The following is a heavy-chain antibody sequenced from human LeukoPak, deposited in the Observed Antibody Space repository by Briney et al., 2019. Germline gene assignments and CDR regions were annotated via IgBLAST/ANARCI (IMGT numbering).Heavy chain of an antibody. Sequence: GASVKVSCKASGYTFTDYYLHWVRQAPGQGLEWMGWIKPNTGDTNSAQKFQGRVTLTRDTSISAAYMELSNLRSDDTAVYYCARAGTESRWGLPRADYYYMDVWAKGTTVTVSS. CDR1: GYTFTDYY. CDR3: ARAGTESRWGLPRADYYYMDV. J-gene: IGHJ6*03. CDR2: IKPNTGDT. D-gene: IGHD1-26*01. V-gene: IGHV1-2*02.